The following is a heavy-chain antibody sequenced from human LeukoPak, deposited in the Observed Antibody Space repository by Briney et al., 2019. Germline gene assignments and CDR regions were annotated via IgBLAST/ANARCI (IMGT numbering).Heavy chain of an antibody. V-gene: IGHV4-4*07. CDR1: GGSISSYY. CDR3: AREGGYSYGDAPLHFDY. J-gene: IGHJ4*02. D-gene: IGHD5-18*01. Sequence: SETLSLTCTVSGGSISSYYWSWIRQPAGKGLEWIGRIDTSGSTNYNPSLKSRVTISVDTSKNQFSLKLSSVTAADTAVYYCAREGGYSYGDAPLHFDYWGQGTLVTVSS. CDR2: IDTSGST.